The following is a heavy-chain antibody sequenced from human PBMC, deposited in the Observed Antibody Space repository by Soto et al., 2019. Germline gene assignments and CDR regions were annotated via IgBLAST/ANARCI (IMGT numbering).Heavy chain of an antibody. CDR3: AKSAVPVKPYYYYGMDV. Sequence: PGGSLRLSCAASGFTFSNYAMSWVRQAPGKGLEWVSAISGSGGSTYYADSVKGRFTISRDNSKNTLYLQMNSLRAEDTAVYYCAKSAVPVKPYYYYGMDVWGQGTTVTVSS. CDR1: GFTFSNYA. V-gene: IGHV3-23*01. D-gene: IGHD2-2*01. CDR2: ISGSGGST. J-gene: IGHJ6*02.